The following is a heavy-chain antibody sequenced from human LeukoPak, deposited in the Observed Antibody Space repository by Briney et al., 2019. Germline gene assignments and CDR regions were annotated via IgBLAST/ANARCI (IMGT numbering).Heavy chain of an antibody. D-gene: IGHD3-16*02. V-gene: IGHV1-3*04. J-gene: IGHJ6*02. CDR1: GYTFTNYA. Sequence: VASVKVSCKASGYTFTNYAMHWVRQAPGQRLEWMGWINTGNANTKYSQKFQGRVTITRDTSASTAYMELSSLRSEDTAVYYCARDRNIITFGGVIAAYYYYYGMDVWGPGTTVTVSS. CDR2: INTGNANT. CDR3: ARDRNIITFGGVIAAYYYYYGMDV.